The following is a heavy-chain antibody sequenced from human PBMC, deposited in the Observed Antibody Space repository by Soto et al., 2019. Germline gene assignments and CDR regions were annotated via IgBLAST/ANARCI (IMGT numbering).Heavy chain of an antibody. Sequence: ASVKVSCKASGYTFTSYGISWVRQAPGQGLEWMGWISAYNGNTNYAQKLQGRVTMTTDTSTSTAYMELRSLRSDDTAVYYCARIATDYYDSSYYYGMDVWGQGTTVTVSS. CDR2: ISAYNGNT. D-gene: IGHD3-22*01. CDR1: GYTFTSYG. CDR3: ARIATDYYDSSYYYGMDV. J-gene: IGHJ6*02. V-gene: IGHV1-18*01.